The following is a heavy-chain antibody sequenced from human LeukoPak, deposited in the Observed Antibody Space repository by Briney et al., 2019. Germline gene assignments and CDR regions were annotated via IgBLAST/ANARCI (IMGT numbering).Heavy chain of an antibody. CDR3: ASRESHVDTAMVVDY. CDR1: GGTFSSYA. D-gene: IGHD5-18*01. Sequence: ASVKVSCKASGGTFSSYAISWVRQAPGQGLEWMGRIIPIFGTANYAQKFQGRVTITTDESTSTAYMELSSLRSEDTAVYYCASRESHVDTAMVVDYWGQGTLVTVSS. J-gene: IGHJ4*02. CDR2: IIPIFGTA. V-gene: IGHV1-69*05.